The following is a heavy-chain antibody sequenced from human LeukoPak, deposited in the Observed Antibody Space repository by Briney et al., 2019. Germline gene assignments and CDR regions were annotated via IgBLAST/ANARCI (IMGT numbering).Heavy chain of an antibody. J-gene: IGHJ4*02. Sequence: ASVKVSCKSSGHTFTGYYMHWLRQAPGQGLEWMGWIDPNSGGTNYAQKFQGRVTMTRDTSISTAYMELSRLRSDDTAVYYCARDLDVVFGVVPFDYWGQGTLVTVSS. CDR3: ARDLDVVFGVVPFDY. D-gene: IGHD3-3*01. V-gene: IGHV1-2*02. CDR2: IDPNSGGT. CDR1: GHTFTGYY.